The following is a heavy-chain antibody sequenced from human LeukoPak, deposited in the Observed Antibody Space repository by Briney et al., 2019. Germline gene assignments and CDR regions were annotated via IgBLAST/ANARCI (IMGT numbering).Heavy chain of an antibody. D-gene: IGHD5-12*01. V-gene: IGHV3-21*01. CDR3: ARDEGGGYDTYFDY. CDR1: GFTFSSYS. CDR2: ISSSSSYI. Sequence: GGSLRLSCAASGFTFSSYSMNWVRQAPGKGLEWVSSISSSSSYIYYADSVKGRFTISRDNAKNSLYLQINSLRAEDTAVYYCARDEGGGYDTYFDYWGQGTLVTVSS. J-gene: IGHJ4*02.